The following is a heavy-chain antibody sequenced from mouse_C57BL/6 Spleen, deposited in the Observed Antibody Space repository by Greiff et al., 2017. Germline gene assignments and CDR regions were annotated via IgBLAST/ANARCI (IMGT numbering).Heavy chain of an antibody. J-gene: IGHJ4*01. CDR3: TYSAMDY. CDR2: IRLKSDNYAT. Sequence: EVKVEESGGGLVQPGGSMKLSCVASGFTFSNYWMNWVRQSPEKGLEWVAQIRLKSDNYATHYAESVKGRFTISRDDSKSSVYLQMNNLRAEDTGIYYCTYSAMDYWGQGTSVTVSS. V-gene: IGHV6-3*01. CDR1: GFTFSNYW.